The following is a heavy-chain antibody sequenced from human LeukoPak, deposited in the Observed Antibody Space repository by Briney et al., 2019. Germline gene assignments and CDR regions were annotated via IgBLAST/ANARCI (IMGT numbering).Heavy chain of an antibody. CDR2: ISKTGEGT. CDR1: GFTFSSYT. CDR3: ASRTYRGSDKYYSDF. V-gene: IGHV3-23*01. Sequence: PGGSLRLSCATSGFTFSSYTMIWVRQPPGKGLEWVSSISKTGEGTYYADSVKGRFTVSRDNSNNTLYLQMESLRAEDTAVYRCASRTYRGSDKYYSDFWGQGTLVTVSS. D-gene: IGHD1-26*01. J-gene: IGHJ4*02.